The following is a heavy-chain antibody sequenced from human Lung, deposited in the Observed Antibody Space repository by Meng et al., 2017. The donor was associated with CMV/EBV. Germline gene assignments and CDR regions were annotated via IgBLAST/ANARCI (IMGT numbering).Heavy chain of an antibody. CDR1: GYTFTNYG. V-gene: IGHV1-18*01. Sequence: LGESEGRGKKPGASVKVACKVSGYTFTNYGINWVRQAPGQGLEWMGWINAYNGDTNYAQTLQGRVTMTTDTSTSTAYMELRSLRSDDTAVYYCARVEVGITSGDYWGQGTLVTVS. J-gene: IGHJ4*02. D-gene: IGHD1-26*01. CDR3: ARVEVGITSGDY. CDR2: INAYNGDT.